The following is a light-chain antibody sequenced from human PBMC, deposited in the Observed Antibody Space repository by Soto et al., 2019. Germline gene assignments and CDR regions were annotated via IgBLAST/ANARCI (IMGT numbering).Light chain of an antibody. J-gene: IGKJ2*01. V-gene: IGKV3-20*01. CDR1: QRVLSNY. CDR2: CAS. Sequence: EIVLTQSPGTLSLSSGYRVTLSCRASQRVLSNYLAWYQQKPGQSPRLLIRCASIRAAGVPDRFSGSGFGIYFSLNITRLEPEDFAVYYCQRYGNSPRFTFGQGTTREIK. CDR3: QRYGNSPRFT.